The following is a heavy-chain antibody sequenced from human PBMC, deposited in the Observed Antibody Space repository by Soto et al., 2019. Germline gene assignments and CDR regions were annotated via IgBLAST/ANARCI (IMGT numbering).Heavy chain of an antibody. V-gene: IGHV4-30-4*01. CDR1: GRSISSGDYY. CDR3: ARVVGTISRVNWFDP. D-gene: IGHD1-1*01. Sequence: SETLSLTCTVSGRSISSGDYYWSWIRQPPGKGLEWIWYIYYSGSTFYNPALKSRVIISVDTSKNQFSLNLTSVTAADTAVYYCARVVGTISRVNWFDPWGQGTLVTGS. CDR2: IYYSGST. J-gene: IGHJ5*02.